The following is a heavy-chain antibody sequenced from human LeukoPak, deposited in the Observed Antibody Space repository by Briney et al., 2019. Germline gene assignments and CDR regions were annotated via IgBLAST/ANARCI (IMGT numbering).Heavy chain of an antibody. CDR2: IYTSGST. CDR3: ARGGARRDGYNYAY. D-gene: IGHD5-24*01. CDR1: GGSISSYY. V-gene: IGHV4-4*07. J-gene: IGHJ4*02. Sequence: SETLSLTCTVSGGSISSYYWSWIRQPAGKGLEWIGRIYTSGSTNYNPSLKSRVTISVDTSKNQFSLKLSSVTAADTAVYYCARGGARRDGYNYAYWGQGTLVTVSS.